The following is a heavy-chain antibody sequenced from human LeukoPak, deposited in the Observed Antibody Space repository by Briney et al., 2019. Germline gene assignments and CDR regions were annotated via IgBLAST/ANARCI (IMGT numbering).Heavy chain of an antibody. CDR3: ASAWYGADPYFDY. D-gene: IGHD4/OR15-4a*01. CDR1: GGSISSSSYY. J-gene: IGHJ4*01. V-gene: IGHV4-61*05. Sequence: SETLSLTCTVSGGSISSSSYYWGWIRQPPGKGLEWIGYIYYSGSTNYNPSLKSRVTISVDTSKNQFSLKLSSVTAAVTAVYYCASAWYGADPYFDYWGHGTLVTVSS. CDR2: IYYSGST.